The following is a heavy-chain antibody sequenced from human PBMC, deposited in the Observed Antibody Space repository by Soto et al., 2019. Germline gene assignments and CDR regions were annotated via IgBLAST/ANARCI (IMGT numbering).Heavy chain of an antibody. Sequence: PSVKVSCKASGYTFTSYTVHWVRQAPGQRLEWMGWINAGNGNAKYSLKFQGRVTITRDTSASTAYMELSSLRSEDAAVYYCAVAGMLAAAGDYWGQGTLVTVSS. V-gene: IGHV1-3*01. D-gene: IGHD6-13*01. CDR3: AVAGMLAAAGDY. J-gene: IGHJ4*02. CDR1: GYTFTSYT. CDR2: INAGNGNA.